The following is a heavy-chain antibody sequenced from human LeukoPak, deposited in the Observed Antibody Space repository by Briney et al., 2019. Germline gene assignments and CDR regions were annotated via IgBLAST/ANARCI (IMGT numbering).Heavy chain of an antibody. D-gene: IGHD3-3*01. J-gene: IGHJ4*02. Sequence: SETLSLTCTVSGGSISNYRWSWIRQPAGKGLEWIGRIFSCGNTNYNPSLRSRVTMSVDTSKNQFSLRLTSLTAADTAVYYCARGIFFTITAPDSWGQGTLVTVSS. CDR2: IFSCGNT. V-gene: IGHV4-4*07. CDR3: ARGIFFTITAPDS. CDR1: GGSISNYR.